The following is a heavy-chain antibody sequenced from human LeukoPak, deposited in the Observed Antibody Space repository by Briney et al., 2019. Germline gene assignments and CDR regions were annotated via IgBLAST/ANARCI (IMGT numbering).Heavy chain of an antibody. CDR1: GGSISNYY. J-gene: IGHJ4*02. V-gene: IGHV4-4*07. Sequence: ASETLSLTCTVPGGSISNYYWSWIRQPAGKGLEWIGHIHTRGITNFNPSLKSRATMSIDTSKNKFSLKLSSVTAADTAIYYCATYTAYRGDFWGQGTLVTVSS. CDR2: IHTRGIT. CDR3: ATYTAYRGDF. D-gene: IGHD3-16*01.